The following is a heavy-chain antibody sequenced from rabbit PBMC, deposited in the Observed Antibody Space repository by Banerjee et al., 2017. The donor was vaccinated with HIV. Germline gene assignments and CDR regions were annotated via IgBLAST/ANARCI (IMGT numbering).Heavy chain of an antibody. J-gene: IGHJ3*01. CDR2: INTSSGNT. Sequence: QEQLKESGGGLVQPGGSLTLTCTASGFSFSSYYYMYWVRQAPGKGLEWIACINTSSGNTGYASWAKGRFTISKTASTTVTLQMTSLPAADTVTYFCARGYGGYGFIPRLDLWGPGT. CDR1: GFSFSSYYY. CDR3: ARGYGGYGFIPRLDL. D-gene: IGHD6-1*01. V-gene: IGHV1S45*01.